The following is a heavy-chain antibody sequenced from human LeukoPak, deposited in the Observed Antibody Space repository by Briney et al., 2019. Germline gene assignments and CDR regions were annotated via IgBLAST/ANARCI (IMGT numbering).Heavy chain of an antibody. CDR2: IYTSGST. J-gene: IGHJ4*02. V-gene: IGHV4-61*02. CDR1: GGSISSGSYY. D-gene: IGHD6-13*01. Sequence: SQTLSLTCTVSGGSISSGSYYWSWIRQPAGKGLEWIGRIYTSGSTNYNPSLESRVTISVDTSKNQFSLKLSSVTAADTAVYYCARHHSSSSWYSTWGQGTLVTVSS. CDR3: ARHHSSSSWYST.